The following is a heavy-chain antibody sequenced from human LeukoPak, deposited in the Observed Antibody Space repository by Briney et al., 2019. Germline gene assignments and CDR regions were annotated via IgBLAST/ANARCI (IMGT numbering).Heavy chain of an antibody. CDR2: ISYDGSNK. D-gene: IGHD3/OR15-3a*01. Sequence: PGGSLRLSCAASGFTFSSYAMHWVRQAPGKGLEWVAVISYDGSNKYYADSVKGRFTISRDNSKNTLYLQMNSLRPDDTAIYYCAKESPYISPRDYYFDYWGQGALVTVSS. J-gene: IGHJ4*02. CDR1: GFTFSSYA. CDR3: AKESPYISPRDYYFDY. V-gene: IGHV3-30-3*01.